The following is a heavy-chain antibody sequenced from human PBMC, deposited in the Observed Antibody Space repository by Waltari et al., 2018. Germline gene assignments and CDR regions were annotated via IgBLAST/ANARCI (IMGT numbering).Heavy chain of an antibody. J-gene: IGHJ5*02. Sequence: QVQLQESGPGLVKPSQTLSLTCTVSGASIFSGGYYWSWIRQSPGKGLEWIGYIYYSGSGNTYYNPSLKSRLTISADKSNNQFSLKLTSVTAADTAVYYCARRDATTENWFDPWGQGTLVTVSS. V-gene: IGHV4-31*03. D-gene: IGHD1-1*01. CDR1: GASIFSGGYY. CDR3: ARRDATTENWFDP. CDR2: IYYSGSGNT.